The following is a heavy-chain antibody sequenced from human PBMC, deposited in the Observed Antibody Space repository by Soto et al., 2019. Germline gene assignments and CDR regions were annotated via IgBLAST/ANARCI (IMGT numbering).Heavy chain of an antibody. Sequence: VGSLRLSCASSVFTFSSYDMHCVRQSTGKCLEWVSAIGTAGDTYYPGSVKGRFTISRENAKNSLYLQMNSLRAGDTAVYYCARERIAYYYGSGSVYYYGMDVRGQGNTVTV. CDR1: VFTFSSYD. D-gene: IGHD3-10*01. CDR3: ARERIAYYYGSGSVYYYGMDV. V-gene: IGHV3-13*01. J-gene: IGHJ6*02. CDR2: IGTAGDT.